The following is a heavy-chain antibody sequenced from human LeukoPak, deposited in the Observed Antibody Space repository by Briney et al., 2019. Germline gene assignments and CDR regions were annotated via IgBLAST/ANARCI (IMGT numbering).Heavy chain of an antibody. CDR1: GYTFTSYY. CDR3: ARERGGHYYDY. D-gene: IGHD3-16*01. CDR2: INPNGGST. V-gene: IGHV1-46*01. J-gene: IGHJ4*02. Sequence: ASVKVSCKASGYTFTSYYMHWVRQAPGQGLEWMGIINPNGGSTGYAQTFQGRVAMTRDTSTSTVHMELSSLRSEDTAVYYCARERGGHYYDYWGQGTLVTVSS.